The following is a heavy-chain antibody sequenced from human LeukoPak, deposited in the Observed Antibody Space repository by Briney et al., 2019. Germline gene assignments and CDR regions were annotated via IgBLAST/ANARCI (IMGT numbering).Heavy chain of an antibody. CDR2: IYYSGST. Sequence: SETLSLTCTVPGGSISSSSYYWGWIRQPPGKGLEWSGSIYYSGSTYYNPSLKSRVTISVDTSKNQFSLKLSSVTAADTAMYYCVSGWYKNWFVPWGQGTLVTVSS. CDR3: VSGWYKNWFVP. CDR1: GGSISSSSYY. J-gene: IGHJ5*02. D-gene: IGHD6-19*01. V-gene: IGHV4-39*01.